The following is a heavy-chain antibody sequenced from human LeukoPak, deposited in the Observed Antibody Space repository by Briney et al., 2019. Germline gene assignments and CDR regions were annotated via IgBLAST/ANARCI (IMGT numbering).Heavy chain of an antibody. CDR1: GGSISSYY. D-gene: IGHD2/OR15-2a*01. CDR2: IYYSGST. J-gene: IGHJ3*02. Sequence: PSETLSLTCTVSGGSISSYYWSWTRQPPRKGLEWIGYIYYSGSTNYNPSLKSRVTISVDTSKNQFSLKLSSVTAADTAVYYCARVSWPNDAFDIWGQGTMVTVSS. CDR3: ARVSWPNDAFDI. V-gene: IGHV4-59*01.